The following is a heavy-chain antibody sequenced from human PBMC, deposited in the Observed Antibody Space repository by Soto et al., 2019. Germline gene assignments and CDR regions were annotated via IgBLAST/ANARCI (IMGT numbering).Heavy chain of an antibody. CDR1: GFTFSSYA. CDR2: ISGSGGNA. V-gene: IGHV3-23*01. D-gene: IGHD1-26*01. Sequence: PGGSLRLSCAASGFTFSSYAMSWVRQAPGKGLEWVSTISGSGGNAYYADSVKGRFTISRDNSKNTLRLQMSSLRADDTAVYYCAKDGASGSYPPYYYYGMDVWGQGTTVTVS. J-gene: IGHJ6*02. CDR3: AKDGASGSYPPYYYYGMDV.